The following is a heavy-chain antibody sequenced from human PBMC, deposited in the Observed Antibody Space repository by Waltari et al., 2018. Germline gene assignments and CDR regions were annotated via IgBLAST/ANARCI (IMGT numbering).Heavy chain of an antibody. CDR1: GVSITSNRHY. V-gene: IGHV4-39*01. D-gene: IGHD5-12*01. Sequence: QLQLQESGPRLVRPSETLSPIYRVSGVSITSNRHYWTWIRKSPGQGLEWIGTVSYRETTYRSPSRKSRFSVSRDTSKNQVSLILGSVTAADMAVYYCATYIGASVGTAAFDVWGQGTMVTVSS. CDR2: VSYRETT. CDR3: ATYIGASVGTAAFDV. J-gene: IGHJ3*01.